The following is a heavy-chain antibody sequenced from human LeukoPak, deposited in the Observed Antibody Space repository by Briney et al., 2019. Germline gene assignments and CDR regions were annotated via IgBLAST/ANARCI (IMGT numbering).Heavy chain of an antibody. CDR2: INHSGST. Sequence: SETLSLTCAVYGGSFSGYYWSWIRQPPGKGLEWIGEINHSGSTNYNPSLKSRVTISVDTSKNQFSLKLSSVTAADTAVYYCARGVYYGSGSYYEKGPFDYWGQGTLVTVSS. CDR1: GGSFSGYY. CDR3: ARGVYYGSGSYYEKGPFDY. J-gene: IGHJ4*02. D-gene: IGHD3-10*01. V-gene: IGHV4-34*01.